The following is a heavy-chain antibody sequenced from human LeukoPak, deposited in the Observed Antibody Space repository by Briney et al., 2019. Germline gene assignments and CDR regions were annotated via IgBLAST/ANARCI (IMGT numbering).Heavy chain of an antibody. CDR3: AREPLDY. V-gene: IGHV4-59*01. CDR2: IYYSGST. CDR1: GGSISSYY. J-gene: IGHJ4*02. Sequence: SETLSLICTVSGGSISSYYWSWIRQPPGKGLEWIGYIYYSGSTNYNPSLKSRVTISVDTSKNQFSLKLSSVTAADTAVYYCAREPLDYWGQGTLVTVSS.